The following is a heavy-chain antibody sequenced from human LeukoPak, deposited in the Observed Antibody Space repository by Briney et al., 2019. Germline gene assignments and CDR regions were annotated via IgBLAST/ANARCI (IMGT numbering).Heavy chain of an antibody. D-gene: IGHD4-17*01. CDR2: INQDGSEK. CDR1: GFTFSSYW. Sequence: GGSLRLSCAASGFTFSSYWMSWVRQAPGKGLQWVANINQDGSEKYYVDSVKGRFTISRDNAKNSLYLQMKSLRTGDTAVYYCARYGALDYWGQGTLVTVSS. V-gene: IGHV3-7*04. J-gene: IGHJ4*02. CDR3: ARYGALDY.